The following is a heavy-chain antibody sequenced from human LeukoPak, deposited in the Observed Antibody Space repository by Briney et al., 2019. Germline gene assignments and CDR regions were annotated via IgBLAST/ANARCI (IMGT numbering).Heavy chain of an antibody. CDR1: GYFISSGYY. CDR2: IYHSGST. Sequence: ASETLSLTCAVSGYFISSGYYWGWIRPPPGKGLEWIGSIYHSGSTYYNPSLKSRVTISVDNSKNKFSLKLSALTAADTAVYYCARVLITDTYYYDSSGYNVFDYWGQGTLVTVSS. V-gene: IGHV4-38-2*01. J-gene: IGHJ4*02. D-gene: IGHD3-22*01. CDR3: ARVLITDTYYYDSSGYNVFDY.